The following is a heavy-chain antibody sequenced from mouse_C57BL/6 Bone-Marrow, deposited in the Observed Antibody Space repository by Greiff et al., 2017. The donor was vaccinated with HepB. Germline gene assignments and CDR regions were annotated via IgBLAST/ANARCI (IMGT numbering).Heavy chain of an antibody. J-gene: IGHJ4*01. CDR1: GYTFTSYW. V-gene: IGHV1-50*01. Sequence: QVQLQQPGAELVKPGASVKLSCKASGYTFTSYWMQWVKQRPGQGLEWIGEIDPSDSYTNYNQKFKGKATLTVDTSSSTAYMQLSSLTSEDSAVYYCERLGLRPNAMDYWGQGTSVTVSS. CDR3: ERLGLRPNAMDY. D-gene: IGHD1-2*01. CDR2: IDPSDSYT.